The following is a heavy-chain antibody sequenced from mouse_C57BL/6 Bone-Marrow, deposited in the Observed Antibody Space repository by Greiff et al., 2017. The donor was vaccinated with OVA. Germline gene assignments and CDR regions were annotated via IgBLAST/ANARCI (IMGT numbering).Heavy chain of an antibody. CDR2: INPGSGGT. J-gene: IGHJ2*01. CDR3: ARKDYYGSSYYFDY. Sequence: QVQLQQSGAELVRPGTSVKVSCKASGYAFTNYLIEWVKQRPGQGLEWIGVINPGSGGTNYNVKFKGKATLTADKSSSTAYMQLSSLTSEDSAVYFCARKDYYGSSYYFDYWGQGTTLTVSS. V-gene: IGHV1-54*01. CDR1: GYAFTNYL. D-gene: IGHD1-1*01.